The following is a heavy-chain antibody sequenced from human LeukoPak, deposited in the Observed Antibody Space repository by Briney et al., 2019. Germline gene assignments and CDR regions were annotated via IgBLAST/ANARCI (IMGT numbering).Heavy chain of an antibody. CDR2: IRSKAYGGTT. Sequence: VQPGGSLRLSCAASGFTFSSFYMTWVRQAPGKGLEWVGFIRSKAYGGTTEYAASVKGRFTISRDDSKSIAYLQMNSLKTEDTAVYYCTRLPGVQYSGYAIFDYWGQGTLVTVSS. CDR3: TRLPGVQYSGYAIFDY. V-gene: IGHV3-49*04. J-gene: IGHJ4*02. D-gene: IGHD5-12*01. CDR1: GFTFSSFY.